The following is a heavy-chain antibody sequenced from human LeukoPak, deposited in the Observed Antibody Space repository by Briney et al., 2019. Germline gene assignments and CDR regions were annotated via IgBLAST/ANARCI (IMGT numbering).Heavy chain of an antibody. Sequence: PGGSLRLSCAASGFTFSSYGMSWVRQAPGKGLEWVSAISGSGGSTYYADSVKGRFTISRGNSKNTLYLQMNSLRAEDTAVYYCAKDHYYDSSTIYYFDYWGQGTLVTVSS. J-gene: IGHJ4*02. D-gene: IGHD3-22*01. CDR1: GFTFSSYG. CDR3: AKDHYYDSSTIYYFDY. CDR2: ISGSGGST. V-gene: IGHV3-23*01.